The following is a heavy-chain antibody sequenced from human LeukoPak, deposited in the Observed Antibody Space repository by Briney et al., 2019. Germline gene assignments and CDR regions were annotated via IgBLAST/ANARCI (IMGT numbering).Heavy chain of an antibody. CDR3: AKKRQQPNGFLDY. J-gene: IGHJ4*02. CDR1: GFTFSSYA. CDR2: ISGSGGST. D-gene: IGHD6-13*01. V-gene: IGHV3-23*01. Sequence: PGASLRLSCAASGFTFSSYAMSWVRQAPGKGLEWVSAISGSGGSTYYADSVKGRFTISRDNSKNTLYLQMNSLRAEDTAVYYCAKKRQQPNGFLDYWGQGTLVTVSS.